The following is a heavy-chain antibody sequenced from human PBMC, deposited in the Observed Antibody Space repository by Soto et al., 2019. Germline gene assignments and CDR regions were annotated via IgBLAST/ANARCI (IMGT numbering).Heavy chain of an antibody. CDR2: ITYTGVST. V-gene: IGHV3-23*01. Sequence: GGSLRLSCAASEFSFDDYAMSWVRQAPGKGLEWASSITYTGVSTYYADSVKGRFTISRDNSKDTLYLQMNSLRAEDTAIYYCAKASVWYPYFDSWGQGTLVTVSS. J-gene: IGHJ4*02. D-gene: IGHD6-13*01. CDR3: AKASVWYPYFDS. CDR1: EFSFDDYA.